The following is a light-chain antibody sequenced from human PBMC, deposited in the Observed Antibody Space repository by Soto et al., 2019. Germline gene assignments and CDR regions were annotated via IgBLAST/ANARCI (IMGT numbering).Light chain of an antibody. CDR3: CSYAGNSTYVV. Sequence: QSALTQPASVSGSPGQSITISCTGTSSDVGSYNLVSWYQQHPGKAPKLMIYEGSKRPSRVSNRFSGSKSGNTASLTISWLQAEDEADYYCCSYAGNSTYVVFGGGTKVTVL. CDR1: SSDVGSYNL. V-gene: IGLV2-23*01. CDR2: EGS. J-gene: IGLJ2*01.